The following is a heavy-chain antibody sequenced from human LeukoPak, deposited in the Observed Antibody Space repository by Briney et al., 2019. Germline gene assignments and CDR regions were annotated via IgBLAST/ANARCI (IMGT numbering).Heavy chain of an antibody. J-gene: IGHJ4*02. D-gene: IGHD5-18*01. CDR3: ARSHAVDTAMAHFDY. CDR1: GGSFSGYY. V-gene: IGHV4-34*01. Sequence: SETLSLTCAVYGGSFSGYYWSWIRQPPGKGLEWIGEINHSGSTNYNPSLKSRVTISVDTSKNQFSLKLSSVTAADTAVYYCARSHAVDTAMAHFDYWGQGTLVTVSS. CDR2: INHSGST.